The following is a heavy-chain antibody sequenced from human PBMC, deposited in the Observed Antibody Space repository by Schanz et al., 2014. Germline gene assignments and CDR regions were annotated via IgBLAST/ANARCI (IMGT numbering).Heavy chain of an antibody. D-gene: IGHD4-17*01. V-gene: IGHV3-30*02. CDR1: GFTFRFSG. Sequence: QVQLVESGGGVVQPGGSLRLSCAASGFTFRFSGMQWVRQAPGKGLEWVAFIRSDGSNDNYADSLRGRFTISRDNSKNTLYLQMNSLRTEDTAVYYCAKAPYADYGYVHYWGQGTLVPVSS. CDR2: IRSDGSND. J-gene: IGHJ4*02. CDR3: AKAPYADYGYVHY.